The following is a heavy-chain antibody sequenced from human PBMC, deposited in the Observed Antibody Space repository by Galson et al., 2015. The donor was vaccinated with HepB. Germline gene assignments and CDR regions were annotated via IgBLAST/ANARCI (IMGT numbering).Heavy chain of an antibody. J-gene: IGHJ4*02. CDR2: ISSSSSYI. D-gene: IGHD1-26*01. V-gene: IGHV3-21*01. Sequence: SLRLSCAASGFTFSSYSMNWVRQAPGKGLEWVSSISSSSSYIYYADSVKGRFTISRDNAKNSLYLQMNSLRAEDTAVYYCARGGSGSYLGYFDYWGQGTLVTVSS. CDR3: ARGGSGSYLGYFDY. CDR1: GFTFSSYS.